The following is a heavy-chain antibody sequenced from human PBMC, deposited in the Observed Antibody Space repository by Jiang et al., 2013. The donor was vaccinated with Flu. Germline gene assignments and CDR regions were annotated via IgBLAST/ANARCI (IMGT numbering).Heavy chain of an antibody. Sequence: GPGLVKPSGTLSLTCAVSGGSISSNYWWNWVRQPPGKGLEWIGEIYHSGSTNYNPSLKSRVTISVDKSKNQFSLKMSSVTAADTAVYYCARGDSGTYQGPFDYWGQGTLVTVSS. CDR2: IYHSGST. CDR3: ARGDSGTYQGPFDY. V-gene: IGHV4-4*02. CDR1: GGSISSNYW. D-gene: IGHD1-26*01. J-gene: IGHJ4*02.